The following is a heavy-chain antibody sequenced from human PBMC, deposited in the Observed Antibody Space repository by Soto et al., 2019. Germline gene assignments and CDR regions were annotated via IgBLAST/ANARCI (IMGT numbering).Heavy chain of an antibody. V-gene: IGHV4-34*01. D-gene: IGHD3-10*01. CDR3: ARGGGFGELYYYYGMDV. Sequence: SETLSLTCAVYGGSFSGYYWSWIRQPPGKGLEWIGEINHSGSTNYNPSLKSRVTISVDTSKNQFSLKLSSVTAADTAVYYCARGGGFGELYYYYGMDVWGQGTTVTVSS. CDR1: GGSFSGYY. J-gene: IGHJ6*02. CDR2: INHSGST.